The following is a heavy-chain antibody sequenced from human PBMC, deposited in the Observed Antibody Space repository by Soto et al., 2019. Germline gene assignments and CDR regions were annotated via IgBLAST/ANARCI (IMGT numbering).Heavy chain of an antibody. CDR2: INPSGGST. J-gene: IGHJ4*02. CDR3: ARHSGSYYFY. Sequence: ASVKVSCKASGYTFTSYSMHWVRQAPGQGLEWMGIINPSGGSTSYAQKFQGRVTMTRDTSTSTVYMELSSLRSDDTAVYYCARHSGSYYFYWGQGTLVTVSS. CDR1: GYTFTSYS. V-gene: IGHV1-46*01. D-gene: IGHD1-26*01.